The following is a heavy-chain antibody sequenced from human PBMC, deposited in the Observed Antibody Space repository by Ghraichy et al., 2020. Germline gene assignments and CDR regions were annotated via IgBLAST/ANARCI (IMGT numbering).Heavy chain of an antibody. D-gene: IGHD4-17*01. CDR1: GFTFSNAW. J-gene: IGHJ5*02. V-gene: IGHV3-15*01. CDR3: TTDRAVTTGWFDP. Sequence: LTCAASGFTFSNAWMSWVRQAPGKGLEWVGRIKSKTDGGTTDYAAPVKGRFTISRDDSKNTLYLQMNSLKTEDTAVYYCTTDRAVTTGWFDPWGQGTLVTVSS. CDR2: IKSKTDGGTT.